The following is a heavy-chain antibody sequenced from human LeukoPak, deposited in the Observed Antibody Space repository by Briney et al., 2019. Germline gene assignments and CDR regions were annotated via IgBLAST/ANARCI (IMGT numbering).Heavy chain of an antibody. CDR2: IYASGST. D-gene: IGHD3-9*01. CDR3: ARGPYYDSLTGYSGAFDP. CDR1: GGSISSYY. J-gene: IGHJ5*02. Sequence: SETLSLTCTVSGGSISSYYWSWIRQPAGKGLEWIGRIYASGSTNYNPSLKSRVTMSVDTSKNQFSLKLSSVTAADTAVYYCARGPYYDSLTGYSGAFDPWGQGTLVTVSS. V-gene: IGHV4-4*07.